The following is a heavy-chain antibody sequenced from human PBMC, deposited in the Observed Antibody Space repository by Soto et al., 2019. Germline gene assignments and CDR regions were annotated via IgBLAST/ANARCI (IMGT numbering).Heavy chain of an antibody. V-gene: IGHV1-69*13. J-gene: IGHJ6*02. D-gene: IGHD3-3*01. CDR1: GGTFSSYA. CDR2: IIPIFGTA. CDR3: ARGVNRDFWSGYEYYYYGMDV. Sequence: GASVKVSCKASGGTFSSYAISWVRQAPGQGLEWMGGIIPIFGTANYAQKFQGRVTITADESTSTAYMELSSLRSEDTAVYYCARGVNRDFWSGYEYYYYGMDVWGQGTTVTVSS.